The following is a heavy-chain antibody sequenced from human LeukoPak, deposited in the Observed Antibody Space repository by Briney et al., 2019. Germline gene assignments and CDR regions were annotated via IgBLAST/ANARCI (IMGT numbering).Heavy chain of an antibody. CDR3: TRDKGWQKFDS. CDR1: AFTFSDYW. CDR2: INKDGSET. Sequence: PGGSLRLSCAASAFTFSDYWMTWVCQAPGKGLERVANINKDGSETYYVDSVKGRFTISRDNAKNSLYLQMNSLRDDDTAVYYCTRDKGWQKFDSWGQGTLVTVSS. D-gene: IGHD5-24*01. V-gene: IGHV3-7*01. J-gene: IGHJ4*02.